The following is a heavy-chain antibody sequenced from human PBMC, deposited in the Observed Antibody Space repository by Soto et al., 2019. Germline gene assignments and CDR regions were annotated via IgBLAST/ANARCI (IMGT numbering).Heavy chain of an antibody. V-gene: IGHV3-23*01. CDR2: ISGSGGST. D-gene: IGHD3-3*01. CDR1: GFTFSSYA. J-gene: IGHJ6*03. Sequence: GGSLRLSCAASGFTFSSYAMSWVRQAPGRGLEWVSAISGSGGSTYYADSVKGRFTISRDNSKNTLYLQMNSLRAEDTAVYYCAKDKIPEEWYIHYYSMDVWGKGTTVTVSS. CDR3: AKDKIPEEWYIHYYSMDV.